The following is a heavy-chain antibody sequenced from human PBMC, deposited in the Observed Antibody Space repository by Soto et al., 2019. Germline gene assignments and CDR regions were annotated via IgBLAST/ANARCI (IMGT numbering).Heavy chain of an antibody. Sequence: LSLTCTVSGGSISSYYWSWIRQPPGKGLEWIGYIYYSGSTNYNPSLKSRVTISVDTSKNQFSLKLNSVTAADTAVYYCARRYGGTLHYWVQGTLVTVSS. J-gene: IGHJ4*02. CDR1: GGSISSYY. CDR3: ARRYGGTLHY. CDR2: IYYSGST. D-gene: IGHD4-17*01. V-gene: IGHV4-59*08.